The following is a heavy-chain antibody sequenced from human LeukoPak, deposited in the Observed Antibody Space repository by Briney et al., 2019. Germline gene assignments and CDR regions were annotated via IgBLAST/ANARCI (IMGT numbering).Heavy chain of an antibody. CDR2: INPKSGGT. CDR1: GYTFTGYC. V-gene: IGHV1-2*02. Sequence: ASVKVSCKASGYTFTGYCIHWVRQAPGQGPEWMGWINPKSGGTNYAQKFQGRVTMTRDTSISTAYMELSRLRSDDTAVYYCARGSETQQEYYFDYWGQGTLVTVSS. D-gene: IGHD3-10*01. CDR3: ARGSETQQEYYFDY. J-gene: IGHJ4*02.